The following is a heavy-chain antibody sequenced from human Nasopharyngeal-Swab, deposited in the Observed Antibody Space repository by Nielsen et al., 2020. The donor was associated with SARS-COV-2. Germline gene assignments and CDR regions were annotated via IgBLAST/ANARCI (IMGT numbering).Heavy chain of an antibody. D-gene: IGHD3-10*01. CDR2: INAGNGNT. J-gene: IGHJ5*02. Sequence: WVRQAPGQRLEWMGWINAGNGNTKYSQKLQGRVTITRDTSASTAYMELSSLRSEDTAVYYCARDGSGSVGWFDPWGQGTLVTVSS. CDR3: ARDGSGSVGWFDP. V-gene: IGHV1-3*01.